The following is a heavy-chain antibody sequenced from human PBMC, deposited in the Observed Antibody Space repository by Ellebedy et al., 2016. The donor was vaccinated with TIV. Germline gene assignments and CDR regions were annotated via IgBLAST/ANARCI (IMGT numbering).Heavy chain of an antibody. D-gene: IGHD3-10*01. CDR1: GFTFSSYS. V-gene: IGHV3-21*01. J-gene: IGHJ4*02. CDR3: ARDEYYYGSGSYYFLDY. CDR2: ISSSSSYI. Sequence: GESLKISCAASGFTFSSYSMNWVRQAPGKGLEWVSSISSSSSYIYYADSVKGRFTISRDNANNSLNLQMKSLRAEDTAVYYCARDEYYYGSGSYYFLDYWGQGTLVTVSS.